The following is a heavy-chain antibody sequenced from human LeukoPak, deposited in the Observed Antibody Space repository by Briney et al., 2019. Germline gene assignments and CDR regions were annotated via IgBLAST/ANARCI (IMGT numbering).Heavy chain of an antibody. CDR2: ISWNSGSI. CDR1: GFTFDDYA. CDR3: ARWPDYYDTSKYYYGMDV. J-gene: IGHJ6*02. Sequence: GGSLRLSCAASGFTFDDYAMHWVRQAPGKGLEWVSGISWNSGSIGYADSVKGRFTISRDNAKNSLYLQMNSLRAEDTALYYCARWPDYYDTSKYYYGMDVWGQGTTVTVSS. D-gene: IGHD3-22*01. V-gene: IGHV3-9*01.